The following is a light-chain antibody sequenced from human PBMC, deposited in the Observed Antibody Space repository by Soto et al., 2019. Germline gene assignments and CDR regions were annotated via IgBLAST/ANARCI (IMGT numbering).Light chain of an antibody. CDR1: QSVSSK. Sequence: EIVMTQSPATLSVSPGEGSTLSFSSSQSVSSKLAWYQQKPGQAPRLLIYGASTRATGIPARFSGSGSGTEFTLTISSLQSEDFAVYYCQQYNNWPPFTFGQGTKVDIK. CDR3: QQYNNWPPFT. J-gene: IGKJ1*01. CDR2: GAS. V-gene: IGKV3-15*01.